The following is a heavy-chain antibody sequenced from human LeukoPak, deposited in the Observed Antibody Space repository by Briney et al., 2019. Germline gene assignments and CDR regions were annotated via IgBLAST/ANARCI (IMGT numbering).Heavy chain of an antibody. CDR1: GYTFTGYY. CDR3: AREVDREGFDY. V-gene: IGHV1-2*06. J-gene: IGHJ4*02. D-gene: IGHD3-10*01. CDR2: INPNSGGT. Sequence: ASVKVSCKASGYTFTGYYMHWVLQAPGQGLEWMGRINPNSGGTNYAQKFQGRVTMTRDTSISTAYMELSRLRSDDTAVYYCAREVDREGFDYWGQGTLVTVSS.